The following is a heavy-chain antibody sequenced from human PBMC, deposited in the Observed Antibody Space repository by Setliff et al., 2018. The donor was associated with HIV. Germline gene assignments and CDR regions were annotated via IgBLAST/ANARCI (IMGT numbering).Heavy chain of an antibody. V-gene: IGHV4-59*08. D-gene: IGHD3-3*01. J-gene: IGHJ4*02. CDR2: ISYNEYT. CDR3: ARQFDFWSVGFDY. Sequence: SETLSLTCTVSGDHINSHYWSWIRQPPGEGLEWIGHISYNEYTNYNPSLKSRVTISLDTSKNQFSLKLDSVNAADTAVYYCARQFDFWSVGFDYWGQGTLVTVSS. CDR1: GDHINSHY.